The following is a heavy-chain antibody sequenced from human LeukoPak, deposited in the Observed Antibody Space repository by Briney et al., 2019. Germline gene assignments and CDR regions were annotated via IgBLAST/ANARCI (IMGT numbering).Heavy chain of an antibody. D-gene: IGHD3-10*01. CDR2: ISGSGGNT. CDR1: GFSFSSFA. Sequence: GGSLRLSCAASGFSFSSFAMSWVRQAPGKGLEWVSAISGSGGNTYYTDSVMGRFTISRDNSKDTLFLQMNSLRAEDTAVYYCATQGGANVIYRGQGTLVTVSS. CDR3: ATQGGANVIY. V-gene: IGHV3-23*01. J-gene: IGHJ4*02.